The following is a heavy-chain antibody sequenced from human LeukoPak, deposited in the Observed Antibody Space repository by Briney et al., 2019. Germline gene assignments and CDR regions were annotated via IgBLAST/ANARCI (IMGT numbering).Heavy chain of an antibody. D-gene: IGHD3/OR15-3a*01. J-gene: IGHJ4*02. CDR1: GYSISSGYY. V-gene: IGHV4-38-2*02. CDR2: IYRSGST. CDR3: ARQTGSGLFILP. Sequence: SETLSLTCTVSGYSISSGYYWGWIRQPPGKGLEWIGSIYRSGSTNYNPSLKSRVTISVDTSKNQFSLRLTSVTAADTAVYYCARQTGSGLFILPGGQGTLVTVSS.